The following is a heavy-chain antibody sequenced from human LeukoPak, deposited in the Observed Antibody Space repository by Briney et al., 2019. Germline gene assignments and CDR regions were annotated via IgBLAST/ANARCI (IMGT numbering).Heavy chain of an antibody. CDR3: AKDRYSSSDYYFDY. V-gene: IGHV3-30*02. D-gene: IGHD6-13*01. CDR1: GFTFSTYG. Sequence: GGSLRLSCAASGFTFSTYGMHWVRQAPGKGLEWVTFIWYDGSNKYYADSVKGRFTISRDNSKNTLYLQMNSLRAEDTAVYYCAKDRYSSSDYYFDYWGQGTLVIVSS. J-gene: IGHJ4*02. CDR2: IWYDGSNK.